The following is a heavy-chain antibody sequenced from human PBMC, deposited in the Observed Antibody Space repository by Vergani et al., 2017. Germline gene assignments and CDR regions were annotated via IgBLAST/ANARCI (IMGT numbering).Heavy chain of an antibody. CDR1: GGSISSGSYY. D-gene: IGHD6-13*01. CDR2: IYTSGST. Sequence: QVQLQESGPGLVKPSQTLSLTCTVSGGSISSGSYYWSWIRQPAGKGLEWIGRIYTSGSTNYNPSLKSRVTISVDTSKNQFSLKLSSVTAADPAVYYCARDRRSGSSWYLDYWGQGTLVTVSS. J-gene: IGHJ4*02. CDR3: ARDRRSGSSWYLDY. V-gene: IGHV4-61*02.